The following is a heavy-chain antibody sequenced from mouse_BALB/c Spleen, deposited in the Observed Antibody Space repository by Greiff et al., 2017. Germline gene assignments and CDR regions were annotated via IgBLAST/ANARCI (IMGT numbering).Heavy chain of an antibody. CDR1: GFTFSNYW. CDR3: TRPYYDYDPAWFAY. D-gene: IGHD2-4*01. J-gene: IGHJ3*01. Sequence: EVQLQQSGGGLVQPGGSMKLSCVASGFTFSNYWMNWVRQSPEKGLEWVAEIRLKSNNYATHYAESVKGRFTISRDDSKSSVYLQMNNLRAEDTGIYYCTRPYYDYDPAWFAYWGQGTLVTVSA. CDR2: IRLKSNNYAT. V-gene: IGHV6-6*02.